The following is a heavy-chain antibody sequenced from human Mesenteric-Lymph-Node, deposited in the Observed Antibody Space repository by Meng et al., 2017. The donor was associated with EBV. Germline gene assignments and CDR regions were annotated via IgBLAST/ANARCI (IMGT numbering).Heavy chain of an antibody. CDR1: GGTFSSYA. Sequence: QVQLVQSGAEVXXXXXXVKXSXXXPGGTFSSYANSWVRQAPGQGLEWMGGIIPIFGTANYAQKFQGRVTITADKSTSTAYMELSSLRSEDTAVYYCARSLYYDILTGPTSWFDPWGQGTLVTVSS. CDR2: IIPIFGTA. V-gene: IGHV1-69*06. J-gene: IGHJ5*02. D-gene: IGHD3-9*01. CDR3: ARSLYYDILTGPTSWFDP.